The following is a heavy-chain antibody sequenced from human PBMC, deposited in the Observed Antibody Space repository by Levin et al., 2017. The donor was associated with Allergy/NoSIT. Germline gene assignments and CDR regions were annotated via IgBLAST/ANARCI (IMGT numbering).Heavy chain of an antibody. CDR2: ISYNGINK. CDR3: ARGTYEFWTYSALDT. D-gene: IGHD3-3*01. Sequence: GESLKISCAASGFTFSTYGMHWVRQAPGKGLEWVAVISYNGINKYYADSVKGRFTISRDNSKNTLDLQMNSLRPEDTAVYYCARGTYEFWTYSALDTWGQGTLVTVSP. J-gene: IGHJ5*02. V-gene: IGHV3-30*03. CDR1: GFTFSTYG.